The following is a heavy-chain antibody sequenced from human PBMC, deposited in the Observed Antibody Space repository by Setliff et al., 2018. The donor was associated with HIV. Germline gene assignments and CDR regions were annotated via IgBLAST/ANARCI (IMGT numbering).Heavy chain of an antibody. Sequence: SVKVSCKASGGTFSSYAISWVRQAPGQGLEWMGGIIPIFGTANYAQKFQGRVTITADESTSTAYMELSSLRSEDTAVYYCARDPYYYGSGSLGLDYWGQGTRVTVSS. V-gene: IGHV1-69*13. CDR3: ARDPYYYGSGSLGLDY. CDR1: GGTFSSYA. J-gene: IGHJ4*02. CDR2: IIPIFGTA. D-gene: IGHD3-10*01.